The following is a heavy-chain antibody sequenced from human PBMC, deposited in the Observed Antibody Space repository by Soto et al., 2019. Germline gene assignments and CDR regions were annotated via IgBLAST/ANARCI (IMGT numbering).Heavy chain of an antibody. CDR2: ISSSSSYI. D-gene: IGHD4-17*01. J-gene: IGHJ6*02. Sequence: EVQLVESGGGLVKPGGSLRLSCAASGFTFSSYSMNWVRQAPGKGLEWVSSISSSSSYIYYADSVKGRFTISRDNAKNSLYLQMNSLRAEDTAVYYCARDTDDYGDYYYGMDVWGQGTTLTVSS. CDR1: GFTFSSYS. V-gene: IGHV3-21*01. CDR3: ARDTDDYGDYYYGMDV.